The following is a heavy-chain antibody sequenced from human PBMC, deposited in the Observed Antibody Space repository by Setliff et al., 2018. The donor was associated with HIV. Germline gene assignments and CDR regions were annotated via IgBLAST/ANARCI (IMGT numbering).Heavy chain of an antibody. CDR1: DGSFSGYY. J-gene: IGHJ4*02. V-gene: IGHV4-34*01. Sequence: LSLTCAVYDGSFSGYYWIWIRQPPGKGLEWIGEITHSGRTNYNPSLKSRVTISVDTSKNQFSLKLSSVTGADTAVYYCARDDYFDSSGYEGASYWGRGTLVTVSS. CDR3: ARDDYFDSSGYEGASY. CDR2: ITHSGRT. D-gene: IGHD3-22*01.